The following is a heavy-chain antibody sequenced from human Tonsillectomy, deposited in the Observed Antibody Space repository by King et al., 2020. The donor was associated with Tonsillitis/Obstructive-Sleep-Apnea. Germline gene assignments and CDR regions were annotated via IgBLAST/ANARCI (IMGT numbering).Heavy chain of an antibody. D-gene: IGHD3-10*01. J-gene: IGHJ3*02. Sequence: QLQESGPGLVKPSETLSLTCTVSVGSISSYYGSWIRHPPGKGLEWFGYIIYSGSTNYNPSLKGPVTISVDTSKNQFSLKLSSVTAADTAVYYCARGIRGDNDAFDIWGQGTMVTVSS. CDR2: IIYSGST. CDR1: VGSISSYY. V-gene: IGHV4-59*01. CDR3: ARGIRGDNDAFDI.